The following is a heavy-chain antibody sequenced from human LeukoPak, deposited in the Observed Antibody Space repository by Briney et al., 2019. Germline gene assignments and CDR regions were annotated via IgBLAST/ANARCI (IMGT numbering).Heavy chain of an antibody. CDR1: GFTFSTYS. CDR2: ISGSSTYI. V-gene: IGHV3-21*01. J-gene: IGHJ4*02. Sequence: GWSLRLSCAASGFTFSTYSMNWVRQAPGKGLEWVSSISGSSTYIFYADSVKGRFTISRDNAKNSLYLQMNSLRVEDTAVYYCARVKGTERDYWGQGTLVTVSS. D-gene: IGHD3/OR15-3a*01. CDR3: ARVKGTERDY.